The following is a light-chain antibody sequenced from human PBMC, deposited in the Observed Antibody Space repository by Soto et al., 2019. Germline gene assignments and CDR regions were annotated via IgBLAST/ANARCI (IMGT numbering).Light chain of an antibody. CDR1: SSDVGGYNF. V-gene: IGLV2-14*01. CDR3: YSYRGYYTRV. Sequence: QSVLTQPASVSESPGQSITISCTGTSSDVGGYNFVSWYQQHPGRAPKLLIYEVSRRPSGVSNRFSGSKSGDTASLTISGLQAEDEADYYCYSYRGYYTRVFGTGTKLTVL. CDR2: EVS. J-gene: IGLJ1*01.